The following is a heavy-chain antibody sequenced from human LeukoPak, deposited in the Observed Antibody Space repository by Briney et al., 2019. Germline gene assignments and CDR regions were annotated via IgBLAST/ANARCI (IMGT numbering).Heavy chain of an antibody. V-gene: IGHV3-23*01. CDR3: AKILSTVTSYYYGMDV. CDR2: ISASGGST. D-gene: IGHD4-11*01. J-gene: IGHJ6*02. CDR1: GFTFSSYP. Sequence: PGGSLRLSCGASGFTFSSYPMSWVRQAPGKGLEWVSAISASGGSTYHADSVKGRFTISRDNSKNTLCLQMNSLRAEDTAVHYCAKILSTVTSYYYGMDVWGQGTTVTVSS.